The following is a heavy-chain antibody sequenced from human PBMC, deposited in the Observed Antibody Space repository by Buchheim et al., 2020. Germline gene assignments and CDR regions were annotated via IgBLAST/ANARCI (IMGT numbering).Heavy chain of an antibody. D-gene: IGHD2-21*02. J-gene: IGHJ4*02. CDR3: AKKIGAYCGGDCYSHYFDY. Sequence: QVQLVESGGGVVQPGRSLRLSCAASGFTFSSYGMHWVRQAPGKGLEWVAVISYDGSNKYYADSVTGRFTISRDNSKNTLYLQMNSLRAEDTAVYYCAKKIGAYCGGDCYSHYFDYWGQGTL. CDR2: ISYDGSNK. V-gene: IGHV3-30*18. CDR1: GFTFSSYG.